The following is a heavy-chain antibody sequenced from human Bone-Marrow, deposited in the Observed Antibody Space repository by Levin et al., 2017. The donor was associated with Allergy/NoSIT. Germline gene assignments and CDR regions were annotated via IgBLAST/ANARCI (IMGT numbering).Heavy chain of an antibody. CDR1: GGTFSSYT. Sequence: SVKVSCKASGGTFSSYTVTVSWVRQAPGRGLEWMGRIIPSPDIANYAQQFQGRLTITADKSTNTAYMELSGLKSEDTAVCYCAKGRGSVYGMDVWGQGTTVIVSS. J-gene: IGHJ6*02. CDR2: IIPSPDIA. V-gene: IGHV1-69*02. CDR3: AKGRGSVYGMDV.